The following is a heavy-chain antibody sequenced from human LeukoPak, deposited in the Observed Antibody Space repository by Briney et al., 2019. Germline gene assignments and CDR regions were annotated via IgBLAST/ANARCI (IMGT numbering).Heavy chain of an antibody. Sequence: SETLSLTCAVYGGSFSGYYWGWIRQPPGKGLEWIGEINHSGSTNYNPSLKSRVTISVDTSKNQFSLKLSSVTAADTAVYYCARGGLLWFGEFTNWFDPWGQGTLVTVSS. J-gene: IGHJ5*02. CDR1: GGSFSGYY. V-gene: IGHV4-34*01. D-gene: IGHD3-10*01. CDR3: ARGGLLWFGEFTNWFDP. CDR2: INHSGST.